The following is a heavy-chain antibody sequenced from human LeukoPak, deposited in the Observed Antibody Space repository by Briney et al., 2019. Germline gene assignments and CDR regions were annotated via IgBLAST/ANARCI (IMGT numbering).Heavy chain of an antibody. CDR1: GFTFSSYA. D-gene: IGHD3-22*01. Sequence: GGSLRLSCAASGFTFSSYAMSWVRQAPGKGLEWVSAISGSGGSAYYADSVKGRFTISRDNSKNTRYLQMNSLRAEDTAVYYCAKNGGIGYYYYWYFDLWGRGTLVTVSS. CDR3: AKNGGIGYYYYWYFDL. V-gene: IGHV3-23*01. CDR2: ISGSGGSA. J-gene: IGHJ2*01.